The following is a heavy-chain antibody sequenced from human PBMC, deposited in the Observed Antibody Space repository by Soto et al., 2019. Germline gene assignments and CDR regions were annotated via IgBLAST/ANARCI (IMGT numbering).Heavy chain of an antibody. J-gene: IGHJ4*02. V-gene: IGHV1-69*14. Sequence: QVQLVQSGAEVKKPGSSVKVSCKASGGTFSNYAINWVRQAPGQGLEWMGGITPLVTTANYAQNYRGRVTITADKSTSPAYMELSRLRSEDPAVYYCARTGNSEFDYWGQGTLVTVSS. D-gene: IGHD1-7*01. CDR2: ITPLVTTA. CDR1: GGTFSNYA. CDR3: ARTGNSEFDY.